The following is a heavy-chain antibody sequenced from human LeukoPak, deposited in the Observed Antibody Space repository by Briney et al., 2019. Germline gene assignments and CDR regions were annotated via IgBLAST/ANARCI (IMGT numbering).Heavy chain of an antibody. Sequence: GGSLRLSCAASGFTFSSYGIHWVRQAPGKGLEWVSSISSSSSYIYYADSVKGRFTISRDNAKNSLYLQMNSLRAEDTAVYYCARERRFPEAPDAFDIWGQGTMVTVSS. CDR3: ARERRFPEAPDAFDI. CDR1: GFTFSSYG. D-gene: IGHD3-3*01. V-gene: IGHV3-21*01. J-gene: IGHJ3*02. CDR2: ISSSSSYI.